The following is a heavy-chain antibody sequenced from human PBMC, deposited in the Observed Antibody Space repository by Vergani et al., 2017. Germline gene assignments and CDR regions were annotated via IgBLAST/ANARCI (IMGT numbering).Heavy chain of an antibody. CDR2: IGSSGPYI. J-gene: IGHJ6*02. V-gene: IGHV3-21*06. CDR1: GFTFSDFS. Sequence: VQLVESGGGLVKPGGSLRLSCAASGFTFSDFSMSWVRQAPGKGLEWVAFIGSSGPYINYADSEKGRFIISRDNTNNSLFLQLRSLRAEDAAVYYCARDCTSGGCPDNYGMDVWGQGATVTVSS. D-gene: IGHD2-8*01. CDR3: ARDCTSGGCPDNYGMDV.